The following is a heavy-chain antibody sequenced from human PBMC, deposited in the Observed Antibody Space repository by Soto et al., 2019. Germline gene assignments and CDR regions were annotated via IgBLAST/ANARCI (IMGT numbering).Heavy chain of an antibody. V-gene: IGHV4-59*01. CDR3: ARFNRIAAAGTDYYYGMDV. D-gene: IGHD6-13*01. J-gene: IGHJ6*02. Sequence: SETLSLTCTVSGGSISSYYWSWIRQPPGKGLEWIGYIYYSGSTNYNPSLKSRVTISVDTSKNQFSLKLSSVTAADTAVYYCARFNRIAAAGTDYYYGMDVWGQGTTVTVSS. CDR1: GGSISSYY. CDR2: IYYSGST.